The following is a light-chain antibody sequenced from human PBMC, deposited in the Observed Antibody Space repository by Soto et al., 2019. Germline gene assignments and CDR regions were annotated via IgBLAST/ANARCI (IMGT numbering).Light chain of an antibody. J-gene: IGKJ1*01. V-gene: IGKV3-20*01. CDR2: GAS. Sequence: EIVLTQSPGTLSLSPGERATLSCRASQSVSNAYLAWYQHKVGQSPRLLIYGASNRAPGIPDRFSGSGSGTDFTLTISRLEPEDFAVYYCQQYAASPRTFGQGTQVEVK. CDR1: QSVSNAY. CDR3: QQYAASPRT.